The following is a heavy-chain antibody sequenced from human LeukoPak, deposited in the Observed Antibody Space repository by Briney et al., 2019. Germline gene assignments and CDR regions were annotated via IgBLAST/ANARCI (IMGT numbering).Heavy chain of an antibody. CDR2: IYSSDTT. CDR3: ARDLHYAFDI. V-gene: IGHV3-48*02. J-gene: IGHJ3*02. D-gene: IGHD3-10*01. CDR1: GFTFSGYA. Sequence: GGSLRLTCAASGFTFSGYAMNWVRQAPGKGLEWVSHIYSSDTTYADSVKGRFTISRDNAKNSLYLQMNSLRDEDTAVYYCARDLHYAFDIWGQGTMVTASS.